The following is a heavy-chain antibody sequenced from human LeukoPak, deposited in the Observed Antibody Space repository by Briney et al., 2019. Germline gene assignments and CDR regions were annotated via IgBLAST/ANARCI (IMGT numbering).Heavy chain of an antibody. V-gene: IGHV3-21*01. J-gene: IGHJ4*02. CDR2: ISSSSSYI. CDR1: GFTFSNYA. Sequence: GGSLRLSCAASGFTFSNYAINWVRQAPGQGLEWVSSISSSSSYIYYADSVKGRFTISRDNAKNSLYLQMNSLRAEDTAVYYCARDIVATKDYWGQGTLVTVSS. CDR3: ARDIVATKDY. D-gene: IGHD5-12*01.